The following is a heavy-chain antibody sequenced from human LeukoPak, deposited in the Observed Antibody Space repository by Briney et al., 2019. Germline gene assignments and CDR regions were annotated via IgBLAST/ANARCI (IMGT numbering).Heavy chain of an antibody. CDR2: IYYSGST. Sequence: PSETLSLTCTVSTGSVTGSYYWSWIRQPPGKGLEWIGYIYYSGSTNYNPSLKSRVTISIDTSKSQFSLNLSSVTAADTAVYYCARQYSTSWWGYFDNWGQGTLVTVSS. CDR1: TGSVTGSYY. V-gene: IGHV4-61*01. J-gene: IGHJ4*02. D-gene: IGHD6-13*01. CDR3: ARQYSTSWWGYFDN.